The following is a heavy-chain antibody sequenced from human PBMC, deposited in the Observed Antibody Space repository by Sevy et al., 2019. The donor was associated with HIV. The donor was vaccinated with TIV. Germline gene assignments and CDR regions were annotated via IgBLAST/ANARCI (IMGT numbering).Heavy chain of an antibody. CDR1: GFNFSSYG. V-gene: IGHV3-30*18. CDR2: ISYAGSSK. CDR3: AKESGSYYDFWSGHDAFDI. J-gene: IGHJ3*02. Sequence: GGSLRLSCAASGFNFSSYGMHWVRQAPGKGLEWVAVISYAGSSKYYADSMKGRFTISRDNSKNTLYLQINSLRGEDRAVYYCAKESGSYYDFWSGHDAFDIWGQGTMVTVSS. D-gene: IGHD3-3*01.